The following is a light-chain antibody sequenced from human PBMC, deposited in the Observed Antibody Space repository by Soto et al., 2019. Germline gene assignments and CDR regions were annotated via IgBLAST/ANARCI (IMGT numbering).Light chain of an antibody. V-gene: IGKV1-5*03. J-gene: IGKJ1*01. Sequence: DIQMTQSPSTLSASVGDRVTITCRASQSISSWLAWYQQKPGKAPKLLIYKASSLESGVPSRFSGSGSGTEFTLTISSLQPDDFATYLCQQYSSYWTFGQGTRVEIK. CDR1: QSISSW. CDR2: KAS. CDR3: QQYSSYWT.